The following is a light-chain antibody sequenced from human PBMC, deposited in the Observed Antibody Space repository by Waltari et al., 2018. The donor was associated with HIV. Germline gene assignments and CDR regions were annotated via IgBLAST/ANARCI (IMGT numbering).Light chain of an antibody. V-gene: IGLV3-25*03. CDR1: ALPNQY. CDR2: KDS. J-gene: IGLJ3*02. Sequence: SYELTQPPSVSVSPGQTARITCSGDALPNQYAYWYQQKPGQAPVLVIYKDSERPSGFPERFSGSSSGTTVTFTISGVQAEDEADYYCQSADSSGNYQVFGGGTKLTVL. CDR3: QSADSSGNYQV.